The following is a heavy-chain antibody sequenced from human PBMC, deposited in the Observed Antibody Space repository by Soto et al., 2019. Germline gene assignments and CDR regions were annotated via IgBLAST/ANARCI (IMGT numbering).Heavy chain of an antibody. J-gene: IGHJ2*01. D-gene: IGHD3-22*01. Sequence: QLQVVQSEVEVKRPGASVRISCKASGFTLDNHAMTWVRQAPGKGLEWMGWIGAIVYNDATNYARNFXXXXXXXXXXXXXXXXXXXXXXXXXXTAVYYCARGTKGAGGWYFDIWGRGTLVVVSS. CDR1: GFTLDNHA. V-gene: IGHV1-18*01. CDR2: IGAIVYNDAT. CDR3: ARGTKGAGGWYFDI.